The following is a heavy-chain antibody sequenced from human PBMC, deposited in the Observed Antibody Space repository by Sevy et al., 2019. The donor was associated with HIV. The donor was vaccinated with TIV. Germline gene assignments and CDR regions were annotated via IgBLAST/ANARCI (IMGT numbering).Heavy chain of an antibody. J-gene: IGHJ4*02. V-gene: IGHV3-48*02. CDR3: ARDAYHDSSGSADFDY. CDR1: GFTFSNYA. Sequence: GGSLRLSCAASGFTFSNYATNWVRQAPGKGLEWVSYISSGSSTKNYADSVKGRFTISRDNAKNSLYLQMNSLRDEDTAVYYCARDAYHDSSGSADFDYWGQGTQVTVSS. D-gene: IGHD3-22*01. CDR2: ISSGSSTK.